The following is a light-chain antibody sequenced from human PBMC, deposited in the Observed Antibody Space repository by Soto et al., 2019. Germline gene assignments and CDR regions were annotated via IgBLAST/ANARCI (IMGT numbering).Light chain of an antibody. Sequence: QSVLTQPPSASRTPGQRVTIPCSGSSSDIGSNSVNWYQQLPGAAPRLLIYGNDHRPSGVPDRFSASKSGTSASLAISGLRSEDEADYYCGSYAGSNNWVFGGGTKLTVL. CDR3: GSYAGSNNWV. CDR1: SSDIGSNS. J-gene: IGLJ3*02. V-gene: IGLV1-44*01. CDR2: GND.